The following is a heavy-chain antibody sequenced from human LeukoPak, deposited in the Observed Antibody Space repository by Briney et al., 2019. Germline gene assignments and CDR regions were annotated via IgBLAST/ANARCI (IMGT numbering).Heavy chain of an antibody. J-gene: IGHJ4*02. CDR2: IYYSGST. V-gene: IGHV4-59*01. D-gene: IGHD5-24*01. Sequence: PSETLSLTCSVSGGSISTYYWTWIRQPPGKGLEWIGYIYYSGSTNYNPSLKSRVTISVDTSKNQFSLKLSSVTAADTAVYYCVRGRDGYDYWGQGTLVTVSS. CDR1: GGSISTYY. CDR3: VRGRDGYDY.